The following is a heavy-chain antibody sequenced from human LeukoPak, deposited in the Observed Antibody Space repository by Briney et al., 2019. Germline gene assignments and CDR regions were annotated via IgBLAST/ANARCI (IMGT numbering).Heavy chain of an antibody. V-gene: IGHV3-48*01. CDR3: AKGSRLDCYDY. CDR1: GFTFSTYS. J-gene: IGHJ4*02. Sequence: GGSLRLSCAASGFTFSTYSMSWVRQAPGKGLEWVSYISDSSRKIYYADSVKGRFTISRDNSKNTVYLQVTSLRVGDTATYFCAKGSRLDCYDYWGQGTLVTVSS. D-gene: IGHD1-1*01. CDR2: ISDSSRKI.